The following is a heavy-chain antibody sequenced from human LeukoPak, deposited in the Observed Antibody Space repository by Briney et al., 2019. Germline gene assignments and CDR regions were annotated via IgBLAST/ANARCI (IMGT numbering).Heavy chain of an antibody. CDR1: GYSISSGYY. J-gene: IGHJ4*02. CDR2: IYQSRST. D-gene: IGHD1-26*01. CDR3: ARRGSYYSLDY. V-gene: IGHV4-38-2*01. Sequence: SETLSLTCAVSGYSISSGYYWGWIRQPPGKGLEWIGSIYQSRSTYYNPSLKSRVTISLGTSKNHFSLDLTSVTAADTAVYYCARRGSYYSLDYWGQGTLVTVSS.